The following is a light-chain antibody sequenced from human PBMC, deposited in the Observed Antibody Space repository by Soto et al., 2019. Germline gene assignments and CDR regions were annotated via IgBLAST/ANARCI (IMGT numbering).Light chain of an antibody. CDR3: QKYDDSPRT. J-gene: IGKJ1*01. Sequence: EIVLTQSPGTLSLSPGERATLSCRASQSLSGNSLAWYQQKPGQAPRLLIYGASSRATGMPDRFSGSGSGTDFTLTINRLEPEDFAVYYCQKYDDSPRTFGQGTKVEIK. CDR1: QSLSGNS. V-gene: IGKV3-20*01. CDR2: GAS.